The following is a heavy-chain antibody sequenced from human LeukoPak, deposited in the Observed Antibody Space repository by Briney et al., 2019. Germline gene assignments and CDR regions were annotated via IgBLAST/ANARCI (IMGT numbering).Heavy chain of an antibody. CDR3: ARDRYSYGF. CDR1: GGFISTYY. V-gene: IGHV4-59*01. Sequence: SGTLYLTCTVSGGFISTYYWSWIRQPPGKGLEWIGFISYSGSTYHNPSLKSRVTMSVDTSKNQFSLNLRSVTAADTAVYYCARDRYSYGFWGQGILVTVSS. CDR2: ISYSGST. D-gene: IGHD5-18*01. J-gene: IGHJ4*02.